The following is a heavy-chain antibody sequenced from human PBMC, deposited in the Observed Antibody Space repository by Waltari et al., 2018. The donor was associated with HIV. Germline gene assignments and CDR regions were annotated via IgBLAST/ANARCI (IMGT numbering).Heavy chain of an antibody. CDR3: GREGDYYDSSPFDY. CDR2: ISWDGSNK. D-gene: IGHD3-22*01. V-gene: IGHV3-30-3*01. Sequence: HAQLVGSAVGVVQPGGPPRRSCEAFGLTFNPLAMHWVSQAPGKGLEWVAVISWDGSNKHYADSVKGRCTISRDNSRNSLYLQMSSLRAEDTAVYYCGREGDYYDSSPFDYWGQGTLVTVSS. CDR1: GLTFNPLA. J-gene: IGHJ4*02.